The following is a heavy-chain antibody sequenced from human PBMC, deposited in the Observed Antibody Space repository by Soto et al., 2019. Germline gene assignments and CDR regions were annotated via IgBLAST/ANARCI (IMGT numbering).Heavy chain of an antibody. J-gene: IGHJ2*01. CDR1: GYTFTRCA. Sequence: QVQRVQAGAEVKKPGDSEKVSCNASGYTFTRCAMQWVRQAPGQRLEWMGWINAGNGNTKYSQKFQGIVTITRDPSASTAYMELSSLRSEDTAVYYCARGYFALAYFDLWGHGTLVTVSS. V-gene: IGHV1-3*01. CDR2: INAGNGNT. D-gene: IGHD3-9*01. CDR3: ARGYFALAYFDL.